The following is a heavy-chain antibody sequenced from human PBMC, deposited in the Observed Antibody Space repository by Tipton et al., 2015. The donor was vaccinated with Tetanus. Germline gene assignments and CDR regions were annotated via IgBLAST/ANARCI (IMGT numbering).Heavy chain of an antibody. V-gene: IGHV3-23*01. CDR2: ISGSGGST. J-gene: IGHJ4*02. Sequence: SLRLSCAASGFTFSSFAMAWVRQAPGKGLEWVSGISGSGGSTYYADSVKGRFTISRDNSKNTLYLQMNSLRAEDTAVYYCAKCEVVVITTFDYWGQGTLVTVSS. D-gene: IGHD3-22*01. CDR1: GFTFSSFA. CDR3: AKCEVVVITTFDY.